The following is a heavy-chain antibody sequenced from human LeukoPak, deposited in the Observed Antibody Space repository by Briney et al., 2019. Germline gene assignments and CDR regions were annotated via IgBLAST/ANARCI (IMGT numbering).Heavy chain of an antibody. CDR1: GGSISSSSYY. CDR2: IYYSGST. D-gene: IGHD2-2*01. V-gene: IGHV4-39*01. CDR3: ARLRIVVVPAVRPGRIDY. J-gene: IGHJ4*02. Sequence: PSETLSLTCTVSGGSISSSSYYWGWIRQPPGKGLVWIGSIYYSGSTYYNPSLKSRVTISVDTSKNQFSLKLSSVTAADTAVYYCARLRIVVVPAVRPGRIDYWGQGTLVTVSS.